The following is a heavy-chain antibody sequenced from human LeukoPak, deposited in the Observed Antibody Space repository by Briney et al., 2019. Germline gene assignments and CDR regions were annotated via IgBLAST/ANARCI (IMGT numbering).Heavy chain of an antibody. Sequence: SETLSLTCTVSGGSVSSVSYYWSWIRQPPGKGLEWIGYIYHSGSTYYNPSLKSRVTISVDRSKNQFSLNLSSVSAADTAVYYCARETRYCGGGSCYSGMDVWGRGTTVTVSS. CDR2: IYHSGST. V-gene: IGHV4-30-2*01. CDR1: GGSVSSVSYY. J-gene: IGHJ6*02. D-gene: IGHD2-15*01. CDR3: ARETRYCGGGSCYSGMDV.